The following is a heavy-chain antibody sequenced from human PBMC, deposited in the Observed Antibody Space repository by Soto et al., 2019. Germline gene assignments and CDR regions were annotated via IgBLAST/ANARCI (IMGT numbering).Heavy chain of an antibody. CDR2: INSDGSST. D-gene: IGHD3-16*01. Sequence: GGSVRLSCAASGFTFSSYWMHWVRQAPGKGLVWVSRINSDGSSTSYADSVKGRFTISRDNAKNTLYLQMNSLRAEETAVYYCARVGIMFTFGGVFHPTKGAFDTWGQGTMVTVSS. CDR3: ARVGIMFTFGGVFHPTKGAFDT. V-gene: IGHV3-74*01. CDR1: GFTFSSYW. J-gene: IGHJ3*02.